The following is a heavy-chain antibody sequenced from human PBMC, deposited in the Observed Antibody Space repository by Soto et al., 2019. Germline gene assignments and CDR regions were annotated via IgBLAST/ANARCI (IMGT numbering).Heavy chain of an antibody. V-gene: IGHV4-34*01. CDR1: GGSFSGYY. Sequence: PSETLSLTCAVYGGSFSGYYWSWIRQPPGKGLEWIGEINHSGSTNYNPSLKSRVTISVDTSKNQFSLKLSSVTAADTAVYYCARGPPVVTPNWFDPWGQGTLVTVSS. CDR2: INHSGST. J-gene: IGHJ5*02. D-gene: IGHD2-15*01. CDR3: ARGPPVVTPNWFDP.